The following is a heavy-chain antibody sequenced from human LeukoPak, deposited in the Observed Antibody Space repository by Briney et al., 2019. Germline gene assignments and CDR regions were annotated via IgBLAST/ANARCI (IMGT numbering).Heavy chain of an antibody. CDR2: INQPGSDK. Sequence: GGSLRLSCTASTFTLNNHWMSWVRQAPGKGLEWVANINQPGSDKYYVDSVKGRFTISRDNAKNSLYLQMNSLRAEDTAVYYCTRGMIRGVMDDYWGQGTLVTVSS. D-gene: IGHD3-10*01. CDR3: TRGMIRGVMDDY. V-gene: IGHV3-7*05. CDR1: TFTLNNHW. J-gene: IGHJ4*02.